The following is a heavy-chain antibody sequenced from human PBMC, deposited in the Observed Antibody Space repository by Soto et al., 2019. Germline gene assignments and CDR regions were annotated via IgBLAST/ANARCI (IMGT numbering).Heavy chain of an antibody. Sequence: TSETLSLTCTVSGGSISSYYWSWIRQPPGKGLEWIGYIYYSGSTNYNPSLKSRVTISVDTSKNQFSLKLSSVTAADTAVYYCARRLGYCSSTSCYHNWFDPWGQGTLVTVSS. CDR2: IYYSGST. V-gene: IGHV4-59*01. CDR1: GGSISSYY. D-gene: IGHD2-2*01. J-gene: IGHJ5*02. CDR3: ARRLGYCSSTSCYHNWFDP.